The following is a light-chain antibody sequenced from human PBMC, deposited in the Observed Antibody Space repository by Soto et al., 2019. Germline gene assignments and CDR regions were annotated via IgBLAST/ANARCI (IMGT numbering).Light chain of an antibody. V-gene: IGKV3-15*01. Sequence: EIVMTQSPDTLSVSPGERATLSCRASQSVTSNLAWYQQKPGQAPRLLIYGASTRATGIPARFSGSGSGTEFTLTISSLQSEDFAVYYCQQYDNWPPTTWPPTTFGQGTKVEVK. CDR3: QQYDNWPPTTWPPTT. CDR1: QSVTSN. CDR2: GAS. J-gene: IGKJ1*01.